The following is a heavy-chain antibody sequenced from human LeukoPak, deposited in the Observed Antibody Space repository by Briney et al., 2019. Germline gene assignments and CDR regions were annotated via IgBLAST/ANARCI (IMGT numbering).Heavy chain of an antibody. CDR1: GYTFTSYG. D-gene: IGHD1-20*01. CDR3: ARIGLFNWNAEDY. J-gene: IGHJ4*02. Sequence: ASVKVSCKASGYTFTSYGISWVRQAPGQGLEWMGWISAYNGNTNYAQKLQGRVTVTTDTSKSTAYMELRSLRSDDADVCSCARIGLFNWNAEDYWGQGTLVTVSS. CDR2: ISAYNGNT. V-gene: IGHV1-18*01.